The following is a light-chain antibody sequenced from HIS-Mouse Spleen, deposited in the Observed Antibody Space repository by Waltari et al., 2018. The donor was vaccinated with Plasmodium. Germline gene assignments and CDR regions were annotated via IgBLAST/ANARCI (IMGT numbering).Light chain of an antibody. J-gene: IGKJ5*01. CDR3: QQFNNYPSIT. CDR2: DAS. Sequence: AIQLTQSPSSLSASVGDRVTITCRASQGISSALAWYQQKPGKAPKLLIYDASSLESGVPSRFGGSGSGTDFTLTISSLQPEDFATYYCQQFNNYPSITFGQGTRLEIK. V-gene: IGKV1D-13*01. CDR1: QGISSA.